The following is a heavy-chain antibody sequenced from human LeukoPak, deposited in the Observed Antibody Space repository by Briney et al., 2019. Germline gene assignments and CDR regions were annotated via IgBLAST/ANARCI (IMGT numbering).Heavy chain of an antibody. Sequence: SETLSLTCTVSGYSISSSYYWGWIRQPPGKGLEWIGSIYYSGSTYYNPSLKSRVTISVDTSKSQFSLKLSSVTAAGTAVYYCASRDVDTATIDYWGQGTLVTVSS. CDR3: ASRDVDTATIDY. J-gene: IGHJ4*02. V-gene: IGHV4-38-2*02. D-gene: IGHD5-18*01. CDR2: IYYSGST. CDR1: GYSISSSYY.